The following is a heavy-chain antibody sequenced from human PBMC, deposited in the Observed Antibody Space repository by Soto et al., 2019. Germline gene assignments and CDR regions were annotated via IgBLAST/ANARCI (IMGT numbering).Heavy chain of an antibody. CDR2: IYYSGST. Sequence: QLQLQESGPGLVKPSETLSLTCTVSGGSISSSSYYWGWIRQPPGKGLEWIGSIYYSGSTYYNPSLKSXXTXSXXTSKNQFSLKLSSVTAADTAVYYCARQWELDAFDIWGQGTMVTVSS. CDR3: ARQWELDAFDI. V-gene: IGHV4-39*01. D-gene: IGHD1-26*01. J-gene: IGHJ3*02. CDR1: GGSISSSSYY.